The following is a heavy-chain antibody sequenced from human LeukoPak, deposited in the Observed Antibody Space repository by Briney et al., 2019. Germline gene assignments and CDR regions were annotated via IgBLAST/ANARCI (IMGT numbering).Heavy chain of an antibody. CDR2: INLNSGGT. V-gene: IGHV1-2*02. D-gene: IGHD3-22*01. CDR1: GYTFTGHY. J-gene: IGHJ4*02. Sequence: ASVKVSCKTSGYTFTGHYMHWVRQAPGQGLEWMGWINLNSGGTNYAQKFQGRVTMTRDTSISTAYMELSRLRSDDTAVYYCARAYYDSSGYYGGEGYWGQGTLVTVSS. CDR3: ARAYYDSSGYYGGEGY.